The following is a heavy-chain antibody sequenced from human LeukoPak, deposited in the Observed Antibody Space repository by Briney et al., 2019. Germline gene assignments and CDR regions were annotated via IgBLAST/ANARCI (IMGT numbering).Heavy chain of an antibody. D-gene: IGHD3-10*01. J-gene: IGHJ6*03. Sequence: ASVKVSCKASGYTFTSYYMHWVRQAPGQGLEWMGIINPSGGSTSYAQKFQGRATMTRDTSTSTVYMELSSLRSEDTAVYYCARDSNEVSGSSYYYYYYMDVWGKGTTVTVSS. CDR3: ARDSNEVSGSSYYYYYYMDV. CDR2: INPSGGST. CDR1: GYTFTSYY. V-gene: IGHV1-46*01.